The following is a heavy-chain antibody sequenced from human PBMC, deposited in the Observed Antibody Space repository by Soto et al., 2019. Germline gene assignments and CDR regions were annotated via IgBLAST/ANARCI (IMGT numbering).Heavy chain of an antibody. Sequence: AASVKVSCKASGYTFTSYGISWVRQAPGQGLEWMGWISAYNGNTNYAQKLQGRVTMTTDTSTSTAYMELRSLRSDDTAVYYCATSYSSGWYGAFDIWGQGTMVTVSS. CDR1: GYTFTSYG. D-gene: IGHD6-19*01. V-gene: IGHV1-18*01. J-gene: IGHJ3*02. CDR2: ISAYNGNT. CDR3: ATSYSSGWYGAFDI.